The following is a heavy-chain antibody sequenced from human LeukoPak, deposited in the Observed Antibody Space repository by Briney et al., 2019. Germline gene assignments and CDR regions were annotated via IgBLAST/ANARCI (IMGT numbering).Heavy chain of an antibody. CDR3: ARVYGDLYYYYYGMDV. D-gene: IGHD4-17*01. CDR1: GGAFGGYY. V-gene: IGHV4-34*01. CDR2: INHSGGT. Sequence: SETLSLTCAVYGGAFGGYYWSWIRQPPGKGLEWIGEINHSGGTNYNPSLKSRVTISVDTSKNQFSLKLSSVTAADTAVYYCARVYGDLYYYYYGMDVWGQGTTVTVSS. J-gene: IGHJ6*02.